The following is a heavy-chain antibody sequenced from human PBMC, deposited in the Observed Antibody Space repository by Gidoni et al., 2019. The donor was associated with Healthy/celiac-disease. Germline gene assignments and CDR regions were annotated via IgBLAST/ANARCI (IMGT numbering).Heavy chain of an antibody. CDR2: IDWNVGST. CDR3: ARVFELELHTIAYNWFDP. D-gene: IGHD1-7*01. Sequence: EAQPVASGGGVVRPGGSLRFSGAAAGSTFEDFGMSWVRQAPGKGLELVSGIDWNVGSTGYADSVKGRFTISRDNAKNSLYLQMNSLRAEDTALYHCARVFELELHTIAYNWFDPWGQGTLVTVSS. V-gene: IGHV3-20*01. J-gene: IGHJ5*02. CDR1: GSTFEDFG.